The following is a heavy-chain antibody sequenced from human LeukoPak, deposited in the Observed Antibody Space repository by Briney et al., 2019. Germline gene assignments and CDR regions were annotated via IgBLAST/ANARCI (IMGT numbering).Heavy chain of an antibody. CDR2: ISGSGGST. CDR3: AKGGIAAAGTFTDY. Sequence: GGSLRLSCAASGFTFSSYAMSWVRQAPGKGLEWVSVISGSGGSTYYADSVKGRFSISRDNSKNTLYLRMNSLRAEDTAVYYCAKGGIAAAGTFTDYWGQGTLVTVSS. CDR1: GFTFSSYA. J-gene: IGHJ4*02. V-gene: IGHV3-23*01. D-gene: IGHD6-13*01.